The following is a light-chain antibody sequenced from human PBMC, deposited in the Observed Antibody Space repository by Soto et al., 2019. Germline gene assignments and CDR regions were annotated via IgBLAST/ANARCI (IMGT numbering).Light chain of an antibody. Sequence: DIQMPQSPSTLSASVGDRVTITCRASQSISSWLAWYQQKPGKAPKLLIYDASSLESGVPSRFSGSGSGTEFTLTISTLQPEDVATYYCQKYDSAPLTFGQGTRLEIK. J-gene: IGKJ5*01. CDR3: QKYDSAPLT. CDR2: DAS. CDR1: QSISSW. V-gene: IGKV1-5*01.